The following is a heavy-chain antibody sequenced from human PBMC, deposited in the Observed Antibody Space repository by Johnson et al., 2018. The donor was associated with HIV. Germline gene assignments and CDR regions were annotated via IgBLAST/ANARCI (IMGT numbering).Heavy chain of an antibody. Sequence: VQLVESGGGLVKPGGSLRLSCAASGFTFSNAWMSWVRQAPGKGLEWVGRIKSKTDGGTTDYAAPVKGRFTISRADSKNTLYLQINSLKTEDTAVYYCTTDRGGEIAVAGPDAFDIWGQGTMVTVSS. CDR3: TTDRGGEIAVAGPDAFDI. CDR1: GFTFSNAW. J-gene: IGHJ3*02. V-gene: IGHV3-15*01. D-gene: IGHD6-19*01. CDR2: IKSKTDGGTT.